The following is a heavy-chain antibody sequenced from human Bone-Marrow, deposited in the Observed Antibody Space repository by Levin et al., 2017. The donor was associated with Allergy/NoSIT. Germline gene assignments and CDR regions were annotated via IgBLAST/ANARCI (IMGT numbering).Heavy chain of an antibody. V-gene: IGHV4-4*07. CDR3: ARDYGDYGPYSFDY. J-gene: IGHJ4*02. D-gene: IGHD4-17*01. CDR2: IYNKGST. Sequence: SETLSLTCSVSAGSIGGYYWNWIRQPAGKGLEWIGRIYNKGSTDYNPSLKSRVTMSLDTSKNPFHLRLRSLTAADGAVYYCARDYGDYGPYSFDYWGQGILVSVSS. CDR1: AGSIGGYY.